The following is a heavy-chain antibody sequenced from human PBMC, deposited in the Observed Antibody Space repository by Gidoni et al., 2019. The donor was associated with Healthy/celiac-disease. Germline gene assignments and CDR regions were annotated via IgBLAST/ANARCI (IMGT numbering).Heavy chain of an antibody. CDR1: GFTFSIYS. J-gene: IGHJ4*02. V-gene: IGHV3-48*02. Sequence: EVQLVESGGGLVHPGGSLRLSCSASGFTFSIYSMNWVRQAPGKGLEWCADISSSSSTIYYADSVKGRFTNSRDNAKKSLYLKMNGQRDEETAVYYCARGDYVGNSGKNYWGQGTLVTVSS. CDR3: ARGDYVGNSGKNY. D-gene: IGHD4-17*01. CDR2: ISSSSSTI.